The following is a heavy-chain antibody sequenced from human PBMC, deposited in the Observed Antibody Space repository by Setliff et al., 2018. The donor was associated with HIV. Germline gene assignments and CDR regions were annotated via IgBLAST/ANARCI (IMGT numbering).Heavy chain of an antibody. CDR2: IHYSGST. Sequence: SETLSLTCTVSGGSISSPYWSWIRQPPGKGLEWIGYIHYSGSTNYNPSLKTRVTISLDTSRNQFSLNLSSVIAADTAAYYCARVPVGSGSVDYWGQGTLVTVSS. D-gene: IGHD3-10*01. J-gene: IGHJ4*02. CDR1: GGSISSPY. CDR3: ARVPVGSGSVDY. V-gene: IGHV4-59*11.